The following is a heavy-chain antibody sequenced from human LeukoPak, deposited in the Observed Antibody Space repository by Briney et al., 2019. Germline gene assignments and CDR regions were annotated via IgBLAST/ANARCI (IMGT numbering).Heavy chain of an antibody. CDR2: IIPIFGTA. J-gene: IGHJ5*02. CDR1: GGTFSSYA. Sequence: SVKVSCKASGGTFSSYAISWVRQAPGQGLEWMGGIIPIFGTANYAQKFQGRVTITTDESTSTAYMELSSLRSEDTAVYYCARGRAQKTYYYDSSGYYYLSNWFDPWGQGTLVTVSS. CDR3: ARGRAQKTYYYDSSGYYYLSNWFDP. V-gene: IGHV1-69*05. D-gene: IGHD3-22*01.